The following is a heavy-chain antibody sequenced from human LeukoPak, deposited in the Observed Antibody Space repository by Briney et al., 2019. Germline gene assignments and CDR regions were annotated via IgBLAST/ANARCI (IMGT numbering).Heavy chain of an antibody. D-gene: IGHD3-3*01. CDR2: IGGSNGIT. Sequence: PGGSLRLSCAASRFTFNSYAMSWVRQAPGKGLEWVSVIGGSNGITFYVGSVKGRFTISRDNSKNFVYLQMHSLRTEDTALYYCTKDMEWGMDVWGQGTTVIVSS. CDR3: TKDMEWGMDV. CDR1: RFTFNSYA. J-gene: IGHJ6*02. V-gene: IGHV3-23*01.